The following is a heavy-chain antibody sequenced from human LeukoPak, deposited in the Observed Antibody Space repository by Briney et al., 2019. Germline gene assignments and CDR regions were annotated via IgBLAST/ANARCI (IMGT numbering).Heavy chain of an antibody. Sequence: SETLSLTCAVYGGSFSGYYWSWIRQPPGKGLEWIGEINHSGSTNYNPSLKSRVTISVDTSKNQFSLKVSPVTAADTAVYYCARDAGHQLSRRSYYAMDVWGQGTTVTVSS. D-gene: IGHD2-2*01. V-gene: IGHV4-34*01. CDR2: INHSGST. CDR3: ARDAGHQLSRRSYYAMDV. J-gene: IGHJ6*02. CDR1: GGSFSGYY.